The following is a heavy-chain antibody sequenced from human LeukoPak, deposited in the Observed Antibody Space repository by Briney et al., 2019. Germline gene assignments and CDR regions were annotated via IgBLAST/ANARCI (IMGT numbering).Heavy chain of an antibody. V-gene: IGHV4-39*02. D-gene: IGHD6-13*01. J-gene: IGHJ4*02. CDR2: IHCGGST. Sequence: SETLSLTCTVSGGSISSNSYYWGWIRQPPGKGLEWIGNIHCGGSTYYNASLKSRVTISVDTSKNHFSLKLSSVTAADTAVYYCARYIAATGGFDYWGQGTLVTVSS. CDR1: GGSISSNSYY. CDR3: ARYIAATGGFDY.